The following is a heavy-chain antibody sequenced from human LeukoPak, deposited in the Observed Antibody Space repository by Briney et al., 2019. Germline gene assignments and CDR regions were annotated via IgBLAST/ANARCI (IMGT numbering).Heavy chain of an antibody. D-gene: IGHD5-24*01. CDR1: GFSLSTYE. CDR2: ITYSGTT. V-gene: IGHV3-69-1*02. J-gene: IGHJ4*02. CDR3: ARDLEKPLIYFHS. Sequence: GGSLRLSCTAPGFSLSTYEMNWLRQAPGKGLEWISYITYSGTTNYAGSVKGRFTISRDHAANLVYLQMNTLRAEDTAVYYCARDLEKPLIYFHSWGQGSLVTVSS.